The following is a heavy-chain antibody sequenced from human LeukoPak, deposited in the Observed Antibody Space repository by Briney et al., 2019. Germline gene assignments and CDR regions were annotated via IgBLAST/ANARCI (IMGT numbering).Heavy chain of an antibody. CDR1: GGSISSYY. Sequence: SETLSLTCTVSGGSISSYYWSWIRQPPGEGLEWIGYIYYGGSTNYNPSLKSRVTISVDTSKNQFSLKLSSVTAADTAVYYCVRAPVTMVRGVIEAFDIWGQGTMVTVSS. D-gene: IGHD3-10*01. J-gene: IGHJ3*02. CDR2: IYYGGST. V-gene: IGHV4-59*08. CDR3: VRAPVTMVRGVIEAFDI.